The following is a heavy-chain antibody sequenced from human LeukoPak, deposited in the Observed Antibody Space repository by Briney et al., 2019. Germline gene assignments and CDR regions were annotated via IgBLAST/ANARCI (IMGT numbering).Heavy chain of an antibody. Sequence: PSETLSLTCTVSGGSISSNNYWGWIRQPPGKGLKWIGSIYYSGSTYYNPSLKSRVTISVDTSKNQFSLKLSSVTAADTAVYYCARNRYYYGSGNYGVPNWFDPWGQGTLVTVSS. V-gene: IGHV4-39*01. CDR3: ARNRYYYGSGNYGVPNWFDP. CDR2: IYYSGST. D-gene: IGHD3-10*01. J-gene: IGHJ5*02. CDR1: GGSISSNNY.